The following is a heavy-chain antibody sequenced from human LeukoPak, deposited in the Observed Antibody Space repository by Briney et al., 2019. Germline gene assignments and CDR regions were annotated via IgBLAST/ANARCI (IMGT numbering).Heavy chain of an antibody. CDR2: ISAYNGNT. Sequence: ASVKVSCKASGYTFTSYGISWVRQAPGQGLEWMGWISAYNGNTNYAQKLQGRVTMTTDTSTSTAYMELRSLRSDDTAVYYCARGIDYDSSGIPTNAFDIWGQGTMVTVSS. V-gene: IGHV1-18*01. J-gene: IGHJ3*02. D-gene: IGHD3-22*01. CDR3: ARGIDYDSSGIPTNAFDI. CDR1: GYTFTSYG.